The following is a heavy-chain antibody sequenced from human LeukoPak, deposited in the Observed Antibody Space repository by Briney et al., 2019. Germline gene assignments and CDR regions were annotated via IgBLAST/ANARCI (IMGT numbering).Heavy chain of an antibody. J-gene: IGHJ4*02. D-gene: IGHD6-19*01. Sequence: SETLSLTCTVSGGSISSGGYYWSWIRQHPRKGLEWIGYIYYSGSTYYNPSLKSRVTISVDTSKNQFSLKLSSVTAADTAVYYCARGREQWLVLDYWGQGTLVTVSS. CDR3: ARGREQWLVLDY. CDR1: GGSISSGGYY. V-gene: IGHV4-31*03. CDR2: IYYSGST.